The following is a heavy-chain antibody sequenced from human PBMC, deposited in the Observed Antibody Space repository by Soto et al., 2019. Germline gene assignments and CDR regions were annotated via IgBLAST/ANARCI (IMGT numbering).Heavy chain of an antibody. J-gene: IGHJ4*02. Sequence: PGGSLRLSCVASVFTVSSYALSWVRQAPGKGLEWVSSISGTGGSIYHADSVKGQFTISRDNPKNTLYLQMNSLRAEDTAVYYCAKNMYDSSGYQPLAFWGQGTLVTVSS. CDR3: AKNMYDSSGYQPLAF. V-gene: IGHV3-23*01. CDR1: VFTVSSYA. CDR2: ISGTGGSI. D-gene: IGHD3-22*01.